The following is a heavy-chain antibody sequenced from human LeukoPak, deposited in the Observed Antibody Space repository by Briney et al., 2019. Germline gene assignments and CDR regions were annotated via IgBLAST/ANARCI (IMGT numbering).Heavy chain of an antibody. CDR3: ARDSSVFDY. CDR1: GFTLRSYW. Sequence: GGSLRLSCAASGFTLRSYWMNWVRQAPGKGPEWVANIKQDGSEKNYVDSVKGRFTIARDNAKNSLYLQMNSLRAEDTAVYYCARDSSVFDYWGQGTLVTVSS. V-gene: IGHV3-7*03. D-gene: IGHD3-22*01. CDR2: IKQDGSEK. J-gene: IGHJ4*02.